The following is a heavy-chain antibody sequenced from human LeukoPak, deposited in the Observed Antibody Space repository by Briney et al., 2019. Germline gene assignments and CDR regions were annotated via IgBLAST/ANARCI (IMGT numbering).Heavy chain of an antibody. J-gene: IGHJ4*02. CDR3: TRYNNDRFDY. CDR2: IAYDGSRA. Sequence: GRSLRLSCAGSGFTFGSYGMHWFRQTPGKGLEWVAVIAYDGSRAFYADSVKGRFTISRDNSKSTMSVQMDDLRAEDTAVYYCTRYNNDRFDYWGQGTLVTVSS. CDR1: GFTFGSYG. V-gene: IGHV3-33*01. D-gene: IGHD1-14*01.